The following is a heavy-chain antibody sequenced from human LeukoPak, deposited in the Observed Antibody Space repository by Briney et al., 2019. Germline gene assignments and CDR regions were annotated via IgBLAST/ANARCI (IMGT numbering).Heavy chain of an antibody. Sequence: PSETLSLTCTVSGGSISSYYWSWIRQPPGKGLEWIGYIYYSGSTNYNPSLKSRVTISVDTSKNQFSLKLSSVTAADTAVYYCARTGGEVTHHYFDYWGQGTLVTVSS. V-gene: IGHV4-59*01. D-gene: IGHD5-18*01. J-gene: IGHJ4*02. CDR1: GGSISSYY. CDR3: ARTGGEVTHHYFDY. CDR2: IYYSGST.